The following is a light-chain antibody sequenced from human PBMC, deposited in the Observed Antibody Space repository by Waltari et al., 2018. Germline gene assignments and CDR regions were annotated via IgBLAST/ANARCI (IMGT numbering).Light chain of an antibody. CDR1: QTVNSN. J-gene: IGKJ4*01. CDR3: LQHNHLLLS. Sequence: CRASQTVNSNVAWYQQRPGQAPRLLIYGASTTATGIPAMFTGSGSGTEFTLTLSILQSEDFAVYFCLQHNHLLLSFGGGTEVDIK. V-gene: IGKV3-15*01. CDR2: GAS.